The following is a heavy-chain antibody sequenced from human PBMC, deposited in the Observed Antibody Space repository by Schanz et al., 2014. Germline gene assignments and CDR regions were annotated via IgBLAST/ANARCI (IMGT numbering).Heavy chain of an antibody. CDR2: ISGSGRDT. Sequence: VQLVESGGGLVKPGGSLRLSCAASGFTFSAHAMSWVRQAPGKGPEWFSAISGSGRDTYYADSVKGRFTVSRDNSKDTVFLQMNALRVEDTAIYYCARDRVISSAFYFDFWGQGILVTVSS. V-gene: IGHV3-23*04. CDR3: ARDRVISSAFYFDF. J-gene: IGHJ4*02. D-gene: IGHD3-22*01. CDR1: GFTFSAHA.